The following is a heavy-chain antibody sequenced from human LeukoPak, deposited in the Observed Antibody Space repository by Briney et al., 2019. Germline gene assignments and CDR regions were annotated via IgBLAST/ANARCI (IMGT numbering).Heavy chain of an antibody. Sequence: ASVKASCKASGYTFTSYYMHWVRQAPGQGLEWMGIINPSGGSTSYAQKFQGRVTMTRDTSTSTVYMELSSLRSEDTAVYYCARIVGATKGFDYWGQGTLVTVSS. V-gene: IGHV1-46*01. CDR3: ARIVGATKGFDY. CDR1: GYTFTSYY. D-gene: IGHD1-26*01. CDR2: INPSGGST. J-gene: IGHJ4*02.